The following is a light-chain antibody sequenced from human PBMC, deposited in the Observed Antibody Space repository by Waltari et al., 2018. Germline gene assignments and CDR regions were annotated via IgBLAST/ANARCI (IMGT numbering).Light chain of an antibody. CDR1: TSNIGSNY. CDR2: GNY. Sequence: QSVMTQPPSASGTPGQTVTISCSGGTSNIGSNYVFWYQQLPGTAPKLIVYGNYQRPSGVPDRCSGSKYGASASLAISGLQSEDEGDYYCATWDDSLTNYVFGTGTKVTV. J-gene: IGLJ1*01. V-gene: IGLV1-47*01. CDR3: ATWDDSLTNYV.